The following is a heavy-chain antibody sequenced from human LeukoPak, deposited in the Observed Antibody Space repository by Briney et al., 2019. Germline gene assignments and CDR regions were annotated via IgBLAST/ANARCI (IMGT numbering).Heavy chain of an antibody. D-gene: IGHD3-9*01. V-gene: IGHV3-30*04. Sequence: GRSLRLSCAASGFTFSSYAMHWVRQAPGKGLEWVAVISYDGSNKYYADSVKGRFTISRDNSKNTLYLQMNSLRAEDTAVYYCARTPFPDYDILTGFSLRLDYWGQGTLVTVSS. CDR1: GFTFSSYA. CDR3: ARTPFPDYDILTGFSLRLDY. CDR2: ISYDGSNK. J-gene: IGHJ4*02.